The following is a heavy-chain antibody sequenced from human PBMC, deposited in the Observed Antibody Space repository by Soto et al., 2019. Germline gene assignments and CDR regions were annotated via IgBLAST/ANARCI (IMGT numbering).Heavy chain of an antibody. D-gene: IGHD2-8*01. CDR3: ARDREWAFDY. J-gene: IGHJ4*02. CDR1: GFTFSTSS. Sequence: EVKLVESRGGLVQPGGSLRLSCAASGFTFSTSSMNWVRQAPGKGLEWISYIRSSSTTIYYADSVKGRFTISRDNAKNSLYLQMDSLRDEDTAVYYCARDREWAFDYWGQGTLVTVSS. CDR2: IRSSSTTI. V-gene: IGHV3-48*02.